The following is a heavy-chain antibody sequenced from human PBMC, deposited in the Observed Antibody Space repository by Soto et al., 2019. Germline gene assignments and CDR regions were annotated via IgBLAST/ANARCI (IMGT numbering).Heavy chain of an antibody. V-gene: IGHV3-53*01. CDR3: ARHRYTGTYSGRFLDY. CDR1: GFTVSSSY. CDR2: LYTGTDT. D-gene: IGHD1-26*01. Sequence: GGSLRLSCAASGFTVSSSYLTWVRQAPGKGLEWVAILYTGTDTVYADSVKGRFTTSRDSSKITLSLQMHSLRAEDTAMYFCARHRYTGTYSGRFLDYSGQGSMVTVSS. J-gene: IGHJ4*02.